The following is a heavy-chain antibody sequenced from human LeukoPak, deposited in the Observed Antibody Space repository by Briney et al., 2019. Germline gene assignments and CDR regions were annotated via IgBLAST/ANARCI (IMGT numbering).Heavy chain of an antibody. CDR1: GGSFSGYY. D-gene: IGHD1-26*01. V-gene: IGHV4-34*01. CDR3: ARRRRIVGATPGAFDI. Sequence: AETLSLTCAVYGGSFSGYYWSWIRQPPGKGLEWIGEINHSGSTNYNPSLKSRVTISVDTSKNQFSLKLSSVTAADTAVYYCARRRRIVGATPGAFDIWGQGTMVTVSS. CDR2: INHSGST. J-gene: IGHJ3*02.